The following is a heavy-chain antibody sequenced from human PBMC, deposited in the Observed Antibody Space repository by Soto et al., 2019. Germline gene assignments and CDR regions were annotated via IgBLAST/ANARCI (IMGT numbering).Heavy chain of an antibody. CDR3: TKDGVAGYGMDV. CDR2: ISYDGNNK. CDR1: GFTFTS. J-gene: IGHJ6*02. D-gene: IGHD6-19*01. Sequence: QVQLVESGGGVVQPGRSLTLSCAVSGFTFTSMHWVRQAPGKGLEWVASISYDGNNKYYLDSVKGRFTISRDNSKNTLYLQMNSLRAEDTAVYYCTKDGVAGYGMDVWGQGTTVTVSS. V-gene: IGHV3-30*18.